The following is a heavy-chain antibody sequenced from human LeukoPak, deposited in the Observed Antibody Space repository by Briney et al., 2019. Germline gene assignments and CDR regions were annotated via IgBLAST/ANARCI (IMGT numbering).Heavy chain of an antibody. D-gene: IGHD6-6*01. V-gene: IGHV4-39*01. Sequence: SSETLSLTCTVSGGSISSSSYYWGWIRQPPGKGLEWIGSIYYSGSTYYNPSLKSRVTISVDTSKNQFSLKLSSVTAADTAVYYCARPRVALARAPFDYGGQGTLVTVSS. CDR3: ARPRVALARAPFDY. J-gene: IGHJ4*02. CDR2: IYYSGST. CDR1: GGSISSSSYY.